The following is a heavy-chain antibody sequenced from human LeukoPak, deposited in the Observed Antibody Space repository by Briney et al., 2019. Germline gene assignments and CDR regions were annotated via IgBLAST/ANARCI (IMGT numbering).Heavy chain of an antibody. Sequence: SETLSLTCTVSGGSVSRYYWSWIRQPQGKGLEWIGNIYDSGSTNYNPSLKSRVTISVDTSKSPCSLKLSSVTAADTAVYYCVRQSISGSSLSYFDYWGQGTLVNVSS. V-gene: IGHV4-59*02. D-gene: IGHD3-22*01. J-gene: IGHJ4*02. CDR2: IYDSGST. CDR3: VRQSISGSSLSYFDY. CDR1: GGSVSRYY.